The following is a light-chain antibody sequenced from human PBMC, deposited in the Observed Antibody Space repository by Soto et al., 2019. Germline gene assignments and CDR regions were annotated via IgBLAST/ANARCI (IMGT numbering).Light chain of an antibody. Sequence: DIQMTQSPSTLSSSVGDRVTLTCRASQSISSWLAWYQQKPGKAPKLLIYKASSLESGVPSRFSGSGSGTEFTLTSSSLQPDDFATYCCQQYNSYWTFGQGTKVEIK. CDR3: QQYNSYWT. CDR2: KAS. J-gene: IGKJ1*01. CDR1: QSISSW. V-gene: IGKV1-5*03.